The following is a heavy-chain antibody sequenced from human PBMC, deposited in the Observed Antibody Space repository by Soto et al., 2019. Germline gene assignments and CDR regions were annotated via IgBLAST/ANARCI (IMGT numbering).Heavy chain of an antibody. CDR2: IIHIFGTA. V-gene: IGHV1-69*06. J-gene: IGHJ6*02. D-gene: IGHD6-13*01. CDR1: GGTFSSYA. Sequence: SVKVSCKASGGTFSSYAISWVRQAPGQGLEWMGGIIHIFGTANYAQKFQGRVTITADKSTSTAYMELSSLRSEDTAVYYCARVASSSWYNDYYYYYGMDVWGQGTTVTVSS. CDR3: ARVASSSWYNDYYYYYGMDV.